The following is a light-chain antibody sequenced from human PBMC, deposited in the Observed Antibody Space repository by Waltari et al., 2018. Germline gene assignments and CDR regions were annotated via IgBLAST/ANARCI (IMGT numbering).Light chain of an antibody. CDR3: YSYAGGRV. V-gene: IGLV2-23*02. CDR2: EVT. J-gene: IGLJ1*01. Sequence: QSALTQPASVSGSPGQSITISCTGSSSDVGSSNLVSWYLQHPGKPPKLIIYEVTKRPSGVSNRFSGSKSGNTASLTISGLQAEDEADYYCYSYAGGRVFGTGTKVTVL. CDR1: SSDVGSSNL.